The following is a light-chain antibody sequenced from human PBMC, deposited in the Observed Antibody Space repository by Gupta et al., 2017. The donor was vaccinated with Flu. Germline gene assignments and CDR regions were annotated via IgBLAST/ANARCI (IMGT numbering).Light chain of an antibody. V-gene: IGKV2-30*01. CDR3: MQGAHWPWA. CDR2: LVS. CDR1: QGLVYSDGNTY. Sequence: ISCRFSQGLVYSDGNTYLHWIQLRPGQSPRRLIYLVSHRESGVPDRFSGSGSGTGFTLRISRVEAEDVGIYYCMQGAHWPWAFGQGTRVEIK. J-gene: IGKJ1*01.